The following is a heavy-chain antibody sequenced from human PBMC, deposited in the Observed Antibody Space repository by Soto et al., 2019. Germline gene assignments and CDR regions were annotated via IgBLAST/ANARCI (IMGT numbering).Heavy chain of an antibody. CDR2: INSDGSST. J-gene: IGHJ6*02. D-gene: IGHD5-18*01. CDR1: GFTFSSYW. V-gene: IGHV3-74*01. Sequence: EVQLVESGGGLVQPGGSLRLSYAASGFTFSSYWMHWVRQAPGKGLVWVSRINSDGSSTSYADSVKGRFTISRDNAKNTLYLQMNSLRAEDTAVYYCARVGVDTAMVDGGYYYYGMDVWGQGTTVTVSS. CDR3: ARVGVDTAMVDGGYYYYGMDV.